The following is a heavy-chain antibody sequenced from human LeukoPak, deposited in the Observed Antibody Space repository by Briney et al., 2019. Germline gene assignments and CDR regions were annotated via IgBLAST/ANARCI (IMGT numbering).Heavy chain of an antibody. CDR2: ISSSSSYI. Sequence: GGSLRLSCAASGFTFSSCSMNWVRQAPGKGLEWVSSISSSSSYIYYADSVKGRFTISRDNAKNSLYLQMNSLRAEDTAVYYCARDPWFGELHYFDYWGQGTLVTVSS. CDR1: GFTFSSCS. CDR3: ARDPWFGELHYFDY. D-gene: IGHD3-10*01. J-gene: IGHJ4*02. V-gene: IGHV3-21*01.